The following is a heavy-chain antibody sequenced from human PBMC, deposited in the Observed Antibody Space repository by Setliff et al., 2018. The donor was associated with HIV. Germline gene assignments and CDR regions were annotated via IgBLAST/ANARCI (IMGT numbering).Heavy chain of an antibody. CDR3: ARGSTAVNYYYYYMDV. J-gene: IGHJ6*03. V-gene: IGHV1-2*06. CDR1: GYTFTAYY. D-gene: IGHD2-2*01. CDR2: INPYSGDT. Sequence: ASVKVSCKASGYTFTAYYMNWVRQAPGQGPEWMGRINPYSGDTNYAQKFQGRVTMTRDTSITTAYMELSRLRSDDTAVYYCARGSTAVNYYYYYMDVWGKGTTVTVSS.